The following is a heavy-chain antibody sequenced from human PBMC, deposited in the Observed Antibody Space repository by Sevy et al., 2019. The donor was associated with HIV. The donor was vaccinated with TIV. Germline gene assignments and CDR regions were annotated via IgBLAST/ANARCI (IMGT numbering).Heavy chain of an antibody. V-gene: IGHV4-4*02. J-gene: IGHJ6*02. D-gene: IGHD6-19*01. CDR3: ARDLRAVAGDYYYGMDV. Sequence: SETLSLTCAVSGGSISSSNWWSWVRQPPGKGLEWIGEIYHSGSTNYNPSLKSRDTISVDKSKNQFSLMLSSVTAADTAVYYCARDLRAVAGDYYYGMDVWGQGTTVTVSS. CDR1: GGSISSSNW. CDR2: IYHSGST.